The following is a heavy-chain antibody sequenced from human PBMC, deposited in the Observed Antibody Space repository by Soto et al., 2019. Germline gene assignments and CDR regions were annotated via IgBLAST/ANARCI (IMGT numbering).Heavy chain of an antibody. Sequence: QVQLVQSGAEVKKPGSSVKVSCKASGGTFSSYTISWVRQAPGQGLEWMGRIIPILGIANYAQKFQGRVTITADISTSTAYMELSSLRSEDTAVYYCARGGVAAAGTFDYWGQGTLVTVSS. CDR2: IIPILGIA. CDR1: GGTFSSYT. D-gene: IGHD6-13*01. V-gene: IGHV1-69*02. J-gene: IGHJ4*02. CDR3: ARGGVAAAGTFDY.